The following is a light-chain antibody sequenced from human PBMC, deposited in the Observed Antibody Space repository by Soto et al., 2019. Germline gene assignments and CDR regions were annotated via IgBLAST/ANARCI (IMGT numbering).Light chain of an antibody. CDR3: AAWDDSLSGPV. J-gene: IGLJ3*02. CDR2: SNN. CDR1: SCNIGSNY. Sequence: QPVLTQPPSASGTPGQWVTISCSGSSCNIGSNYVYWYQQLPGTAPKLLIYSNNQRPSGVPDRFSGSKSGTSASLAISGLRSEDEADYYCAAWDDSLSGPVFGGGTKLTVL. V-gene: IGLV1-47*02.